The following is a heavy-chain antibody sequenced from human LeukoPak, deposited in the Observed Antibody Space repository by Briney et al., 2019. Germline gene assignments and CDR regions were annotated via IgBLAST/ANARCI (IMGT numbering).Heavy chain of an antibody. CDR3: AKDRAVYYGIPSGFDP. J-gene: IGHJ5*02. V-gene: IGHV3-23*01. CDR2: ISGSGGST. CDR1: GFTFSSYA. D-gene: IGHD3-9*01. Sequence: GGSLRLSCAASGFTFSSYAMSWVRQAPGKGLEWVSAISGSGGSTYYADSVKGRFTISRDNSKNTLYLQMNSLRAEDTAVYYCAKDRAVYYGIPSGFDPWGQGTLVTVSS.